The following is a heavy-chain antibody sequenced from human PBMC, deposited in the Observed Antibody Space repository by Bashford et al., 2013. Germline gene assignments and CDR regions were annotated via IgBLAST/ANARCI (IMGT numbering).Heavy chain of an antibody. CDR1: GASIRNSYYY. CDR2: IYSAGST. V-gene: IGHV4-39*01. CDR3: ARNQSAFPSTGSGTYQSSSRADVFDI. D-gene: IGHD3-10*01. Sequence: SETLSLTCTVSGASIRNSYYYWDWIRQSPGKGLEWIGSIYSAGSTDYNPSLKSRVTMAVDTAKNQFSLELRSVTAADTAVYYCARNQSAFPSTGSGTYQSSSRADVFDIWGQGTMVTVSS. J-gene: IGHJ3*02.